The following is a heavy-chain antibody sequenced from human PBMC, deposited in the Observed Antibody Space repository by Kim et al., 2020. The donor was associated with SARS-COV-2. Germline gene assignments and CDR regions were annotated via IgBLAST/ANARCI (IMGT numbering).Heavy chain of an antibody. J-gene: IGHJ6*01. CDR1: GFTFDDYA. Sequence: GGSLRLSCAASGFTFDDYAMHWVRQAPGKGLEWVSLISGDGGSTYYADSVKGRFTISRDNSKNSLYLQMNSLRTEDTALYYCAKDIHHFQQFGRRQPIAGMHVWGEGATRTLSP. CDR2: ISGDGGST. V-gene: IGHV3-43*02. CDR3: AKDIHHFQQFGRRQPIAGMHV. D-gene: IGHD3-16*01.